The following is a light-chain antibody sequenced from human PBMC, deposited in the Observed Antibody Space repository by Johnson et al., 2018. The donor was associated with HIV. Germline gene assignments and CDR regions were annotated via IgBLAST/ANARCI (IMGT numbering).Light chain of an antibody. CDR1: SYTIGNNY. J-gene: IGLJ1*01. Sequence: QSVLTQPPSVSAASGQKVTISCSGSSYTIGNNYVSWYQQLPGTAPKLLIYENNKRPSGIPDRFPGSQSGTSATLCIPGLLPGEQADYYCATWDSSLWKVFGTGTKVTVL. CDR2: ENN. V-gene: IGLV1-51*02. CDR3: ATWDSSLWKV.